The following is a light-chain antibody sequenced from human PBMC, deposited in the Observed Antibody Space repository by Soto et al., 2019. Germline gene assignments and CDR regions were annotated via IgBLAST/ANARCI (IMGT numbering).Light chain of an antibody. CDR3: QQSYSTPLS. V-gene: IGKV1-39*01. J-gene: IGKJ5*01. CDR2: AAS. Sequence: DIQMTQSPSSLSASVGDRVTITCPASQSISTYLNWYQQKPGKAPKLLIYAASSLQSGVPSRFSGSGSGTDFTLTISSLQPEDFATYYCQQSYSTPLSCGHGTLLDI. CDR1: QSISTY.